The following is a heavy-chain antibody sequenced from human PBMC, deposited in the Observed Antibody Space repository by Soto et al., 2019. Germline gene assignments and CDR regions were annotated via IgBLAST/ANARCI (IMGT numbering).Heavy chain of an antibody. J-gene: IGHJ2*01. CDR3: AREAVDWYFDL. D-gene: IGHD6-19*01. V-gene: IGHV1-46*01. CDR2: INPSGGST. Sequence: QVQLVQSGAEVKKPGASVKVSCKASGYTFTSYYMHWVRQAPGQGLEWMGIINPSGGSTSYAQKFQGRVTMTRDTSTSTGYMELSSLRSEDTAVYYCAREAVDWYFDLWGRGTLVTVSS. CDR1: GYTFTSYY.